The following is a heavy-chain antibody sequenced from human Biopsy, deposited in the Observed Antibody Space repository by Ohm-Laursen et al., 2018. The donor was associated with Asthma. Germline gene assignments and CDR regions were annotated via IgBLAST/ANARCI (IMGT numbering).Heavy chain of an antibody. J-gene: IGHJ4*01. Sequence: SLRLSCSAPGFTFSRYAIHWVRQAPGKGLEWVAVISHDGQTQHYAESVKGRFALSRDNSQNTLYLQMISLRTDDTAVYYCAKRRGYSDFNDFDYWGHGTLVTVSS. D-gene: IGHD4-11*01. CDR2: ISHDGQTQ. CDR3: AKRRGYSDFNDFDY. CDR1: GFTFSRYA. V-gene: IGHV3-30*18.